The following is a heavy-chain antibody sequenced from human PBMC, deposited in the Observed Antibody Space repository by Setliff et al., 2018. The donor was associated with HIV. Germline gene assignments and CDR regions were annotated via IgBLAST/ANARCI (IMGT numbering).Heavy chain of an antibody. Sequence: GASVKVSCKASGYTFTSYAMNWVRQAPGQGLEWMGWINTNTGNPTYAQGFTGRFVFSLDTSVSTAYLQISSLKAEDTAVYYCARDLYGDYGGDINWFDPWGQGTLVTVSS. CDR1: GYTFTSYA. J-gene: IGHJ5*02. V-gene: IGHV7-4-1*02. CDR3: ARDLYGDYGGDINWFDP. D-gene: IGHD4-17*01. CDR2: INTNTGNP.